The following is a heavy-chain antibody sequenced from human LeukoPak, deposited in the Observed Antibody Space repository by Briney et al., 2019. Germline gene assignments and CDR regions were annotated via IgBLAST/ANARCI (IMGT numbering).Heavy chain of an antibody. D-gene: IGHD3-16*01. J-gene: IGHJ4*02. CDR1: GYTFTGYY. V-gene: IGHV1-2*02. CDR2: INPNSCGT. CDR3: ARDLDYDYVWGSYSFGY. Sequence: ASVKVSCKASGYTFTGYYMHWVRQAPGQGREWMGLINPNSCGTNYAQKFQGRVTMNRDTSISTVYMEMSRLRSDDTAVYYCARDLDYDYVWGSYSFGYWGQGTLVTVSS.